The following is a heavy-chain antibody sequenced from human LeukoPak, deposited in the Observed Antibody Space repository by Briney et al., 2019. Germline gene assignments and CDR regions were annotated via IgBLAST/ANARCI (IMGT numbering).Heavy chain of an antibody. Sequence: SGGSLRLSCAASGFTFDDYAVHWVRQAPGKGLEWVSGISWNSGSIGYADSVKGRFTISRDSSKNTLYLQMNSLRAEDTAVYYCAKSANTGWNAEYFHHWGQGTLVTVSS. CDR1: GFTFDDYA. CDR3: AKSANTGWNAEYFHH. J-gene: IGHJ1*01. CDR2: ISWNSGSI. D-gene: IGHD1-1*01. V-gene: IGHV3-9*01.